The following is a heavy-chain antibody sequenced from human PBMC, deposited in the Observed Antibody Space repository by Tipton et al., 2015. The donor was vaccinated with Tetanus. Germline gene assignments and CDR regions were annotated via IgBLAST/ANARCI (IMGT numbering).Heavy chain of an antibody. V-gene: IGHV4-31*03. Sequence: GLVKPSQTLSLTCTVSGGSISSGGYYWTWIRQHPGKGLEWIGDIYYRGSTYYHPSLKSRVSISVDTSNNQFSVNLNSVTAADTAVYYCARDQARGARGWNFFDYWGQGALVTVSS. D-gene: IGHD1-26*01. CDR3: ARDQARGARGWNFFDY. J-gene: IGHJ4*02. CDR1: GGSISSGGYY. CDR2: IYYRGST.